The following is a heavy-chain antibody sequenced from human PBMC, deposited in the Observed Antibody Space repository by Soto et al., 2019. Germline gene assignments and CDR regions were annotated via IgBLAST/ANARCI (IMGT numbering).Heavy chain of an antibody. CDR2: IYNSGST. Sequence: SETLSLTCTVSGGSISSGDYYWSWIRQPPGKGLEWIGYIYNSGSTYYNPSLKSRVTISVDTSKNQYSLKLSSVTAADTAVYYCARLGAYYQSLDPWGPGTLVTVSS. CDR3: ARLGAYYQSLDP. CDR1: GGSISSGDYY. V-gene: IGHV4-30-4*01. J-gene: IGHJ5*02. D-gene: IGHD2-21*01.